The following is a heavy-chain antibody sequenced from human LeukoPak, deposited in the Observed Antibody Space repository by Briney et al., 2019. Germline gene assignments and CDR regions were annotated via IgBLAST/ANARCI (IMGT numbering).Heavy chain of an antibody. Sequence: GGSLRLSCAASGFTFSSYSMNWVRQAPGKGLEWVSSISSSSSYIYYADSVKGRFTISRDNAKNSLYLQMNSLRAEDTAVYYCAREGTAADPYFDYWGQGTLATVSS. CDR1: GFTFSSYS. V-gene: IGHV3-21*01. J-gene: IGHJ4*02. CDR2: ISSSSSYI. D-gene: IGHD6-13*01. CDR3: AREGTAADPYFDY.